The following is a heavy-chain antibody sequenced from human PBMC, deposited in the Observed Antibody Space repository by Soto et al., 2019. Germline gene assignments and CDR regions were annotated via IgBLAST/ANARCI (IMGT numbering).Heavy chain of an antibody. J-gene: IGHJ3*02. CDR3: VKDPPGYDFWSGYYSSFGGHLNDAFDI. Sequence: GGSLRLSCSASGFTFSSYAMHWVRQAPGKGLEYVSAISSNGGSTYYADSVKGRFTISRDNSKNTLYLQMSSLRAEDMAVYYWVKDPPGYDFWSGYYSSFGGHLNDAFDIWGQGTMVTVSS. D-gene: IGHD3-3*01. CDR2: ISSNGGST. CDR1: GFTFSSYA. V-gene: IGHV3-64D*08.